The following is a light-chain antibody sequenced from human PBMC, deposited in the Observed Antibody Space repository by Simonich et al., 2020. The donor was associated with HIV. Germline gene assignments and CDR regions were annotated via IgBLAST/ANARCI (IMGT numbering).Light chain of an antibody. CDR1: QVVSSN. CDR3: QQYNNWPPPIT. J-gene: IGKJ5*01. Sequence: EIVMTQSPATLSVSPGERATLSCRASQVVSSNLAWYQQKPGQAPRLLISGASTRATGIPARFSGSGSGTEFTLTISSLQSEDFAVYYCQQYNNWPPPITFGQGTRLEIK. V-gene: IGKV3-15*01. CDR2: GAS.